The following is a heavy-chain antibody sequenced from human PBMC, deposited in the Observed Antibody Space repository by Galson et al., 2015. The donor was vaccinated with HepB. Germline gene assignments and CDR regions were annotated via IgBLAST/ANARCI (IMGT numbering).Heavy chain of an antibody. D-gene: IGHD4-23*01. Sequence: SLRLSCAASGFTFSSYAMSWVRQAPGKGLEWVSAISGSGGSTYYADSVKGRFTISRDNSKNTLYLQMNSLRAEDTAVYYCAKDPTVVLWAFDIWSQGTMVTVSS. CDR1: GFTFSSYA. J-gene: IGHJ3*02. CDR3: AKDPTVVLWAFDI. CDR2: ISGSGGST. V-gene: IGHV3-23*01.